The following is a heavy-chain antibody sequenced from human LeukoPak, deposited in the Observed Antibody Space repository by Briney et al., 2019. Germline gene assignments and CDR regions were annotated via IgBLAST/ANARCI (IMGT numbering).Heavy chain of an antibody. Sequence: GGSLRLSCAASGFTFTSYNMNWVRQAPGKGLEWVSSITSSSSYIYYADSVKGRFTISRDNAKNSLYLQMDSPRVEDTAVYYCARDPYSGNYGAYYYYYMDVWGKGTTVTVSS. V-gene: IGHV3-21*06. CDR2: ITSSSSYI. J-gene: IGHJ6*03. D-gene: IGHD1-26*01. CDR1: GFTFTSYN. CDR3: ARDPYSGNYGAYYYYYMDV.